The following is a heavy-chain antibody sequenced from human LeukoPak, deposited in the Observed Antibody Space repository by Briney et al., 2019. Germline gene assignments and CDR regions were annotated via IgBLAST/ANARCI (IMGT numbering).Heavy chain of an antibody. D-gene: IGHD5-18*01. CDR3: ARTAMVTIFDY. CDR1: GYSFTNFW. CDR2: IYPADSDI. Sequence: GESLKISCKGSGYSFTNFWIAWMRQMPGKGLEWMGSIYPADSDIRYSPSFQGQVTISADKSISTAYLQWSSLKASDTAMYYCARTAMVTIFDYWGQGTLVTVSS. V-gene: IGHV5-51*01. J-gene: IGHJ4*02.